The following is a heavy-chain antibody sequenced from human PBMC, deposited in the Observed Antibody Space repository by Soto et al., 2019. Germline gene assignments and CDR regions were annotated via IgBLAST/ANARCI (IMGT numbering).Heavy chain of an antibody. D-gene: IGHD1-26*01. CDR1: GGTFSSYT. CDR3: AEGATPGY. V-gene: IGHV1-69*02. J-gene: IGHJ4*02. Sequence: QVQLVQSGAEVKKPGSSVKVSSKASGGTFSSYTISWVRQAPGQGLEWMGRIIPILGIANYAQKFQGRVTITADKPKSTAYMELSSLRSEDTAVYYCAEGATPGYWGQGTLVTVSS. CDR2: IIPILGIA.